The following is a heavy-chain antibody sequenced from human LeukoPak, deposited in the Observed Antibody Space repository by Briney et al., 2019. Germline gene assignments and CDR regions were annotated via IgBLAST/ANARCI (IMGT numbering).Heavy chain of an antibody. CDR3: ASGLSPLLWFGELRDLRGMDV. Sequence: PGGSLRLSCAASGFTFSDYYMSWIRQAPGKGLEWVSYISSSGSTIYYADSVKGRFTISRDNAKNSLYLQMNSLRAEDTAVYYCASGLSPLLWFGELRDLRGMDVWGQGTTVTVSS. CDR1: GFTFSDYY. CDR2: ISSSGSTI. J-gene: IGHJ6*02. V-gene: IGHV3-11*01. D-gene: IGHD3-10*01.